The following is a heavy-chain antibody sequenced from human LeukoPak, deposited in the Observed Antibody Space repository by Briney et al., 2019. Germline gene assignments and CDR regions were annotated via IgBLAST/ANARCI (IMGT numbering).Heavy chain of an antibody. V-gene: IGHV1-18*01. CDR3: ARVGRLVAGPLSFFDY. CDR2: ISAYNGNT. J-gene: IGHJ4*02. Sequence: GASVKVSCKASGYTFTSYGISWVRQAPGQGLEWMGWISAYNGNTNYAQKLQGRVTMTTDTSTSTAYMELRSLTSDDTAVYYCARVGRLVAGPLSFFDYWGQGTLVTVSS. CDR1: GYTFTSYG. D-gene: IGHD6-19*01.